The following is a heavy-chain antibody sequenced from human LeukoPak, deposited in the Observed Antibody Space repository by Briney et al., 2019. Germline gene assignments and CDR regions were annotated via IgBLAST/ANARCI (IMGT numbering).Heavy chain of an antibody. D-gene: IGHD6-13*01. J-gene: IGHJ4*02. CDR1: GFTFSSYS. CDR2: ISSSSSYI. CDR3: AAGYFPYSSPGDY. Sequence: PGGSLRLSCAASGFTFSSYSMNWVRQAPGKGLEWVSSISSSSSYIYYADSVKGRFTISRDNAKNSLYLQMNSLRAEDTAVYYCAAGYFPYSSPGDYWGQGTLVTVSS. V-gene: IGHV3-21*04.